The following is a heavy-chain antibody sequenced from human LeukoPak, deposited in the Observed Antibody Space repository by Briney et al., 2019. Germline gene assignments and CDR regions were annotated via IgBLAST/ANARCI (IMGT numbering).Heavy chain of an antibody. Sequence: SETLSLTCAVYGGSFSGYYWSWIRQPPGKGLEWIGEINHSGSTDYNPSLKSRVTISVDTSKNQFSLKLSSVTAADTAVYYCARHRYFDYWGQGTLVTVSS. CDR3: ARHRYFDY. CDR2: INHSGST. CDR1: GGSFSGYY. J-gene: IGHJ4*02. V-gene: IGHV4-34*01.